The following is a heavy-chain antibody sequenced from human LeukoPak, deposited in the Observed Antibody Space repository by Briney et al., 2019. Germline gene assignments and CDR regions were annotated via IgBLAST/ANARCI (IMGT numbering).Heavy chain of an antibody. V-gene: IGHV1-2*02. D-gene: IGHD1-7*01. CDR2: INTDSGVA. J-gene: IGHJ5*02. CDR3: ARDWDPITGTTRWFDP. CDR1: GYNFTGHY. Sequence: ASVKVSCKASGYNFTGHYVHWVRQAPGQGLEWVAWINTDSGVANYAQKFQGRVTLTRDKSITTAYMELNSLRSDDTALYYCARDWDPITGTTRWFDPWGQGTLVTVSS.